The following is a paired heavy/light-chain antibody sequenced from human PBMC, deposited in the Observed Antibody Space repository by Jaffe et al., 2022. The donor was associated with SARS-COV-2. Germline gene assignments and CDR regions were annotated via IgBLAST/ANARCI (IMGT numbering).Heavy chain of an antibody. CDR3: TKDQGSWAWDH. CDR1: GFAFSTYA. Sequence: EVQLLESGGGLVQSGGSLRLSCAASGFAFSTYAMIWIRQAPGKGLEWVSAISGNGGTTYYADTVKGRFTISRDNSKNTLYLQMNSLRGEDTAVYYCTKDQGSWAWDHWGQGTVVSVSS. J-gene: IGHJ4*02. CDR2: ISGNGGTT. D-gene: IGHD6-13*01. V-gene: IGHV3-23*01.
Light chain of an antibody. CDR1: SSDVGSYNF. CDR3: FSHAGSTPWV. V-gene: IGLV2-23*01. CDR2: EGS. J-gene: IGLJ3*02. Sequence: QSALTQPASVSGSPGQSITISCTGTSSDVGSYNFVSWYQQHPGKAPKLMIYEGSKRPSGVSNRFSGSKSGNTASLTIYGLRAEDEADYYCFSHAGSTPWVFGGGTKLTVL.